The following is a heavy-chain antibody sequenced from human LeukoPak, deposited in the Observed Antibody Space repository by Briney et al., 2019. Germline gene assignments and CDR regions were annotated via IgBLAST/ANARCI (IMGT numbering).Heavy chain of an antibody. CDR2: INHNSGGT. Sequence: ASVNVSCKASGYTFTAYFMHWVRPAPGQGLAWMGCINHNSGGTNYAQKFQGRVTVTRDTSLSTAYMELSRLGSDDTGVYFCARNYLSGRNQIDYWGQGTLVTVPS. CDR1: GYTFTAYF. CDR3: ARNYLSGRNQIDY. D-gene: IGHD3-10*01. J-gene: IGHJ4*02. V-gene: IGHV1-2*02.